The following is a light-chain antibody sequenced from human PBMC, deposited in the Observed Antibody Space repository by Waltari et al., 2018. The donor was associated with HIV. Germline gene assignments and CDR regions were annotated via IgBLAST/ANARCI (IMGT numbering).Light chain of an antibody. CDR3: CSYAGSNTFV. CDR2: EGS. CDR1: NRDVGSYNL. V-gene: IGLV2-23*03. J-gene: IGLJ1*01. Sequence: QSALTQPASVSGSPGQSITISRPGTNRDVGSYNLVSWYQQHPGKAPKLMIYEGSKRPSGVSNRFSGSKSGNTASLTISGLQAEDEADYYCCSYAGSNTFVFGTGTKVTVL.